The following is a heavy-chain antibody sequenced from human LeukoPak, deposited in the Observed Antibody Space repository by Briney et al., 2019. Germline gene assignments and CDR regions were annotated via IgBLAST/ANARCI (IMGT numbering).Heavy chain of an antibody. CDR2: IRYDGSSK. CDR3: ANEAPSWVYGVLDY. D-gene: IGHD5/OR15-5a*01. J-gene: IGHJ4*02. CDR1: GFTFSSYG. V-gene: IGHV3-30*02. Sequence: QAGGSLRLSCAASGFTFSSYGMHWVRQAPGKGLEWVAFIRYDGSSKYYADSVKGRFTISRDNSKNTLYLQMNSLRAEDTAVYYCANEAPSWVYGVLDYWGQGTLVTVSS.